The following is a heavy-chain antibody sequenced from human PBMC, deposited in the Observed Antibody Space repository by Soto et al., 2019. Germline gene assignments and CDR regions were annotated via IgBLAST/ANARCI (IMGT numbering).Heavy chain of an antibody. CDR1: GGSISSSSYY. Sequence: QLQLQESGPGLVKPSETLSLTCTVSGGSISSSSYYWGWIRQPPGKGLEWIGSIYYSGSTYYNPSLKSRVTISVDTSKNQFSLKLSSVTAADTAVYYCASAGGPDCGGDCFFWELLGLYWGQGTLVTVSS. CDR3: ASAGGPDCGGDCFFWELLGLY. J-gene: IGHJ4*02. CDR2: IYYSGST. D-gene: IGHD2-21*01. V-gene: IGHV4-39*01.